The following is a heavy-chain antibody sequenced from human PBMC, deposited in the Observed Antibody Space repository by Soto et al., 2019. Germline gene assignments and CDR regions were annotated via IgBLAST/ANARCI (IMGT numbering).Heavy chain of an antibody. CDR1: GLTFSSYA. CDR3: AKWHTYYYDSRGFSGFDC. CDR2: MSGGGETT. Sequence: EVQLLESGGGLVQPGGSLRLSCAASGLTFSSYAMTWVRQAPGKGLEWVSAMSGGGETTYYADSVKGRFTISRDNSRNTLYLQINSLRADDSAAYYCAKWHTYYYDSRGFSGFDCWGRGTLVTVSS. V-gene: IGHV3-23*01. J-gene: IGHJ4*02. D-gene: IGHD3-22*01.